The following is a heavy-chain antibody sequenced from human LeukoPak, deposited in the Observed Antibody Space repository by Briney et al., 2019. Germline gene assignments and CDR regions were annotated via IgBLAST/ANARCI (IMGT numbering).Heavy chain of an antibody. V-gene: IGHV7-4-1*02. J-gene: IGHJ3*02. D-gene: IGHD6-13*01. CDR3: ARDFGQQLVPGNDAFDI. Sequence: ASVKVSCKASGYTFTSYAMNWVRQAPGQGLEWMGWINTNTGNPTYAQGFTGRFVFSLDTSVSTAYLQISSLKAEDTAVYYCARDFGQQLVPGNDAFDIWGQGTMVTVSS. CDR2: INTNTGNP. CDR1: GYTFTSYA.